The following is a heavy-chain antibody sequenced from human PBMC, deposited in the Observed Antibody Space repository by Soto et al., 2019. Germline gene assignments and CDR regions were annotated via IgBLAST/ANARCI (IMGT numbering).Heavy chain of an antibody. Sequence: GGSLRLSCAASGFTFSSYGMHWVRQAPGKGLEWVAVIWYDGSNKYYADSVKGRFTISRDNSKNTLYLQMNSLRADVTAVYFCARSYGVCFNGVCSLGYEGLLDYWGQGTLVTVSS. D-gene: IGHD2-8*01. CDR1: GFTFSSYG. CDR2: IWYDGSNK. V-gene: IGHV3-33*01. CDR3: ARSYGVCFNGVCSLGYEGLLDY. J-gene: IGHJ4*02.